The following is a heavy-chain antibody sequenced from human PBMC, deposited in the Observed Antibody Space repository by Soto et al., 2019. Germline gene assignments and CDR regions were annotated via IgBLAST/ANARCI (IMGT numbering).Heavy chain of an antibody. CDR3: ARAPSGAKATVFSY. J-gene: IGHJ4*02. D-gene: IGHD1-26*01. CDR2: INPNSDER. Sequence: ASVKVSCKASGYTFTGYYIHWLRQAPGQGLEWLGWINPNSDERRYAQRIQDRVTVTRDTSTATTYMELSSLTSDDTAVYYCARAPSGAKATVFSYWGLGTLVTVSS. V-gene: IGHV1-2*02. CDR1: GYTFTGYY.